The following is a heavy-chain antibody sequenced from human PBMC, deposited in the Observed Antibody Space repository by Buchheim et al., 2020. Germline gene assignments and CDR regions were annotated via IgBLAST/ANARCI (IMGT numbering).Heavy chain of an antibody. V-gene: IGHV4-59*01. CDR3: ARTGDSTGKLDY. D-gene: IGHD6-19*01. CDR2: IHYSGRT. CDR1: GASITTYY. Sequence: QVQLQESGPGLVKPSETLSLTCTVSGASITTYYWSWIRQPPGKGLEWIGYIHYSGRTNYNPSLKSRLTISADTSKNQLSLKLSSVTAADTAVYYCARTGDSTGKLDYWGQGTL. J-gene: IGHJ4*02.